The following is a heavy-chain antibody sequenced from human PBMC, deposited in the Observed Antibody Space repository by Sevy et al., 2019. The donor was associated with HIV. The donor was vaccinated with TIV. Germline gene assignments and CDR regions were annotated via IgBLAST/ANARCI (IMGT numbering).Heavy chain of an antibody. D-gene: IGHD2-8*01. CDR3: ARQGGSCKSDPCYTFFDF. CDR1: GGSINRSSYY. J-gene: IGHJ4*02. V-gene: IGHV4-39*01. CDR2: IHSGGNA. Sequence: SETLSLTCTVSGGSINRSSYYWGWIRQPPGKGLEWIASIHSGGNAYYNPSLKSRATVSEDTSKNQVPLKRTSVTAADTAVYYCARQGGSCKSDPCYTFFDFWGQGTLVTVSS.